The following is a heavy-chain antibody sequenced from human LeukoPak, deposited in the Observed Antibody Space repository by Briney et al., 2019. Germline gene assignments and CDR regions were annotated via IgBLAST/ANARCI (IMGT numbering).Heavy chain of an antibody. CDR1: GYTFTSCD. J-gene: IGHJ4*02. Sequence: ASVKVSCKASGYTFTSCDINWVRQATGQGLEWMGWMNPNSGNTGYAQKFQGRVTMTRNTSISTAYMELSSLRSEDTAVYYCARGRYNCGGDCYSFWGQGTLVTVSS. CDR2: MNPNSGNT. D-gene: IGHD2-21*01. CDR3: ARGRYNCGGDCYSF. V-gene: IGHV1-8*01.